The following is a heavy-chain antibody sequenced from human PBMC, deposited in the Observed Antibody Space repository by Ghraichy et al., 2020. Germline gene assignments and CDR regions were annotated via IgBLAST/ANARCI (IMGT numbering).Heavy chain of an antibody. CDR1: GFTFSSYS. D-gene: IGHD6-19*01. J-gene: IGHJ4*02. CDR3: ARDLWGIAGAHDY. V-gene: IGHV3-21*01. Sequence: GGSLRLSCAASGFTFSSYSMNWVRQAPGKGLEWVSSISSSSSYIYYADSVKGRFTISRDNAKNSLYLQMNSLRAEDTAVYYCARDLWGIAGAHDYWGQGTLVTVSS. CDR2: ISSSSSYI.